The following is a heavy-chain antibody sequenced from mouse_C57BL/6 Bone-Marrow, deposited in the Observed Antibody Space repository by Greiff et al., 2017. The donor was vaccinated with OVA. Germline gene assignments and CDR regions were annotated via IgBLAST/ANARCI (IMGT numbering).Heavy chain of an antibody. CDR2: INPNNGGT. J-gene: IGHJ1*03. Sequence: VQLKQSGPELVKPGASVKMSCKASGYTFTDYNMHWVKQSHGKSLEWIGYINPNNGGTSYNQKFKGKATLTVNKSSSTAYMELRSLTSEDSAVYYCARSRGTTVVANWYFDVWGTGTTVTVSS. V-gene: IGHV1-22*01. CDR1: GYTFTDYN. D-gene: IGHD1-1*01. CDR3: ARSRGTTVVANWYFDV.